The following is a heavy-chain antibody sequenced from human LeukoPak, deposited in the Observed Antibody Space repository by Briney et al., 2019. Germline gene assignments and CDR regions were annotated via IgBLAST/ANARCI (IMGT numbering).Heavy chain of an antibody. D-gene: IGHD6-19*01. Sequence: GGSLRLSCAASGFTFSSYAMHWVRQAPGKGLEWVAVISYDGSNKYYADSVKGRFTISRDNSKNTLYLQMNSLRAEDTAVYYCATPVAGTNYWGQGTLVTVSS. CDR3: ATPVAGTNY. CDR1: GFTFSSYA. V-gene: IGHV3-30*04. J-gene: IGHJ4*02. CDR2: ISYDGSNK.